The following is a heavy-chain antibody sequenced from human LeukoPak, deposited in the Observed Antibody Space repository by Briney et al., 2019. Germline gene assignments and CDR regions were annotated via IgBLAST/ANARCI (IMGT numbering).Heavy chain of an antibody. D-gene: IGHD3-3*01. CDR2: FDPEDGET. Sequence: VASVKVSCKVSGYTLTELSMHWVRQAPGKGLEWMGGFDPEDGETIYAQKFQGRVTMTEDTSTDTACMELSSLRSEDTAVYYCATIVSIFGVVGWFDPWGQGTLVTVSS. CDR3: ATIVSIFGVVGWFDP. J-gene: IGHJ5*02. V-gene: IGHV1-24*01. CDR1: GYTLTELS.